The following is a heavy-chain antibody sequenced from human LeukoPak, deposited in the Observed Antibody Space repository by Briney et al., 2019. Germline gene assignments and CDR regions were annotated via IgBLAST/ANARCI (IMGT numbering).Heavy chain of an antibody. J-gene: IGHJ4*02. CDR3: AREGGQYRWCFDY. V-gene: IGHV3-48*03. CDR2: ISSSGSTI. D-gene: IGHD2-8*02. Sequence: PGGSLRLSCAASGFTFSSYEMHWVRQAPGKGLEWVSYISSSGSTIYYADSVKGRFTISRDNAKNSLYLQMNSLRAEDTAVYYCAREGGQYRWCFDYWGQGTLVTVSS. CDR1: GFTFSSYE.